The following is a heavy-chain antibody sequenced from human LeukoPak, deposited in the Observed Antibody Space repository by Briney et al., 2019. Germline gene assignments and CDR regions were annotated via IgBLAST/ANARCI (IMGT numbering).Heavy chain of an antibody. J-gene: IGHJ4*02. CDR3: ARDRGDLDY. V-gene: IGHV3-23*01. CDR2: ISGSGGST. Sequence: PGGSLRLSCAASGFTFSSSAMNWVRQAPGKGLERVSAISGSGGSTYYADSVKGRFTISRDNSKNTLYLQMNSLRAEDTAVYYCARDRGDLDYWGQGTLVTVSS. CDR1: GFTFSSSA.